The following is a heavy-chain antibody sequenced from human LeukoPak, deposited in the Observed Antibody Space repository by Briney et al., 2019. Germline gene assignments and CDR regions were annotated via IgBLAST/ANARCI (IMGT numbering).Heavy chain of an antibody. V-gene: IGHV3-20*01. CDR2: INSNGGSI. D-gene: IGHD3-10*01. J-gene: IGHJ5*02. Sequence: GGSLSLTSAASGFTFYDYGMSWHPQGPGMELVWGFGINSNGGSIDYADSVTGRLTISRDNAKNSLYLQMNSLGAEDTAFYPCARVLYYYGSGTYYGWFVPWGQGTLVTVSS. CDR3: ARVLYYYGSGTYYGWFVP. CDR1: GFTFYDYG.